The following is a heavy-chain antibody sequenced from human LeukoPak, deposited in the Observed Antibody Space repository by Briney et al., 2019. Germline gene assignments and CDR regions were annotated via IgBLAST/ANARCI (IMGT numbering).Heavy chain of an antibody. CDR2: FDPEDGET. D-gene: IGHD2-15*01. CDR1: GYTLTELS. J-gene: IGHJ3*02. CDR3: ATAIVVVVASTAAFDI. V-gene: IGHV1-24*01. Sequence: GASVKVSCKVSGYTLTELSMHWVRQAPGKGLEWMGGFDPEDGETIYAQKFQGRVTMTEGTSTDTAYMELTSLRSEDTAVYYCATAIVVVVASTAAFDIWGQGTMVTVSS.